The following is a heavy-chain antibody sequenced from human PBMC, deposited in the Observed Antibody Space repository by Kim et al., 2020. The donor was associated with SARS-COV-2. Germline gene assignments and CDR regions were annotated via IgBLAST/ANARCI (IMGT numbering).Heavy chain of an antibody. CDR1: GFTFTSFA. CDR3: TKDGGSGKGAFDI. D-gene: IGHD3-10*01. J-gene: IGHJ3*02. CDR2: ISGDGGGT. V-gene: IGHV3-23*01. Sequence: GGSLRLSCAASGFTFTSFALNWVRQAPGKGLEWVSFISGDGGGTYSPDTMRGRFTVSRDNSKNTMYLQMRGLSAEDTATYYCTKDGGSGKGAFDIWGQGTMVTVSS.